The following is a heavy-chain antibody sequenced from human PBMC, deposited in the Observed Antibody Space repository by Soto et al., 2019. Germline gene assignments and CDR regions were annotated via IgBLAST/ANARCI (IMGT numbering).Heavy chain of an antibody. CDR3: ARRKLPAPGSAFEL. Sequence: GDSVKVSCKASGYTFTGYYLHWVRQLPGQGLEWVWWLNLNSGGASYAQKFQGTVTMTRDTSISTAYLELSSLRSDDTAMYYCARRKLPAPGSAFELWGRGTRVT. CDR2: LNLNSGGA. J-gene: IGHJ3*01. CDR1: GYTFTGYY. D-gene: IGHD2-15*01. V-gene: IGHV1-2*02.